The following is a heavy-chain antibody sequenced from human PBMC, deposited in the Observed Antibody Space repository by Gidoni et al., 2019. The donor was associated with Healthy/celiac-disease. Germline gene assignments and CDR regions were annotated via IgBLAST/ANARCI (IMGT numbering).Heavy chain of an antibody. CDR3: AREANLARRGGSTSWHAWFDP. CDR1: GGTFSSYA. CDR2: IIPIFGTA. D-gene: IGHD2-2*01. Sequence: QVQLVQSGAEVKKPGSSVKVSCKASGGTFSSYALSWVRQAPGQGLEWMGGIIPIFGTANYTQEFQGRVTIAADESTSTAYMELSSLRSEDTAVYYCAREANLARRGGSTSWHAWFDPWGQGTLVTVSS. V-gene: IGHV1-69*01. J-gene: IGHJ5*02.